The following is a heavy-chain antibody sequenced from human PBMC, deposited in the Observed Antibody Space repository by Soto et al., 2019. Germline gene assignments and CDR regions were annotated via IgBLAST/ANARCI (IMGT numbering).Heavy chain of an antibody. Sequence: GESLKISCKGSGYSFTNYWIAWVRQMPGKGLEYMGIIYPSDSTTRYSPSFQGQVTISADKSISTAYLQWNSLKASDTAMYCCARHGFYGDYSSNYFDPWGQGTLVTVSS. D-gene: IGHD4-17*01. CDR3: ARHGFYGDYSSNYFDP. CDR2: IYPSDSTT. J-gene: IGHJ5*02. CDR1: GYSFTNYW. V-gene: IGHV5-51*01.